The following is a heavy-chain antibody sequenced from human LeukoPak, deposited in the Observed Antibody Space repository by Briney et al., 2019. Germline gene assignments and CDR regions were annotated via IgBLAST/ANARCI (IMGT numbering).Heavy chain of an antibody. V-gene: IGHV3-43*02. Sequence: GGSLRLSCAASGFTFDDYAMHWVRQAPGKGLEWVSLISGDGGSTYYADSVKGRFTMSRDNSKDSLYLQINSLRTEDTAVYYCALFSWPYYWGQGTLVTVSS. CDR2: ISGDGGST. CDR1: GFTFDDYA. CDR3: ALFSWPYY. J-gene: IGHJ4*02.